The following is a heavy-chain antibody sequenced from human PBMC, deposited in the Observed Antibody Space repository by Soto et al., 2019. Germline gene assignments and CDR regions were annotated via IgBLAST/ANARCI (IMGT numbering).Heavy chain of an antibody. Sequence: QVQLVESGGGVVQPGRSLRLSCAASGFTFSSYGMHWVRQAPGKGLEWVAVIWYDGSNKYYADSVKGRFTISRDNSKNTLYLKMNSLRAEDTAVYYCARDRSGSYRWLGMDVWGQGTTVTVSS. J-gene: IGHJ6*02. D-gene: IGHD1-26*01. CDR3: ARDRSGSYRWLGMDV. V-gene: IGHV3-33*01. CDR1: GFTFSSYG. CDR2: IWYDGSNK.